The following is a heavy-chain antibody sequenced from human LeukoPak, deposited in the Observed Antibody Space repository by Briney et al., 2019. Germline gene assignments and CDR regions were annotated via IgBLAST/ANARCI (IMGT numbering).Heavy chain of an antibody. J-gene: IGHJ3*02. V-gene: IGHV3-13*01. Sequence: GGSLRLSCAASGFTFSSYDMHWVRHATGKGLEWVSAIGTAGDTYYPGSVKGRFTISRENAKNSSYLQMNSLRAGDTAVYYCARASTWGNSLGAFDIWGQGTMVTVSS. D-gene: IGHD3-16*01. CDR2: IGTAGDT. CDR3: ARASTWGNSLGAFDI. CDR1: GFTFSSYD.